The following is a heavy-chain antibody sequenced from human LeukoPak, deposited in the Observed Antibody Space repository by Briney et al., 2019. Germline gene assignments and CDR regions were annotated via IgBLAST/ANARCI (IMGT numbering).Heavy chain of an antibody. CDR2: IYYSGST. Sequence: PSETLSLTCTVSGGSISSSSYYWGWIRQPPGKGLEWIGSIYYSGSTYYNPSLKSRVTISVDTSKNQFSLKLSSVTAADTAVYYCARPRGRSSSPFGYFDYWGQGTLVTVSS. D-gene: IGHD6-13*01. CDR1: GGSISSSSYY. CDR3: ARPRGRSSSPFGYFDY. V-gene: IGHV4-39*07. J-gene: IGHJ4*02.